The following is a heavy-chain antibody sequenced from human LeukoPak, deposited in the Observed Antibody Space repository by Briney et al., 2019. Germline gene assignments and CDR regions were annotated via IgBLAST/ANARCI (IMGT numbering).Heavy chain of an antibody. CDR1: GFSISGNYY. J-gene: IGHJ4*02. CDR3: ASGGGPISALY. CDR2: IYDTGST. Sequence: SETLSLTCTVSGFSISGNYYWGWVRQPPGKGLEWIGSIYDTGSTSYNPSLKSRVTISVDTSMNHFSLKLSSLTAADTAVYYCASGGGPISALYWGQGTLVTVSS. D-gene: IGHD3-16*01. V-gene: IGHV4-38-2*02.